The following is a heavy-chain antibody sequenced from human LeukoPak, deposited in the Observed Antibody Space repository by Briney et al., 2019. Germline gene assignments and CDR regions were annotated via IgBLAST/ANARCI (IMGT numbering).Heavy chain of an antibody. J-gene: IGHJ4*02. Sequence: GGSLRLSCAASGFSFDDYAMHWVRQAPGKGLEWVSGITWNSGSVAYADSVKGRFTISRDNAKNSLYLQMNSLRAEDMALYYCAKDIGQWLAYDYWGQGTLVTVSS. D-gene: IGHD6-19*01. CDR2: ITWNSGSV. CDR1: GFSFDDYA. CDR3: AKDIGQWLAYDY. V-gene: IGHV3-9*03.